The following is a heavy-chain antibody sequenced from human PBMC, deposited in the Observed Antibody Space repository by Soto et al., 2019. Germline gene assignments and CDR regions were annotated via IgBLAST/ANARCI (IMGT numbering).Heavy chain of an antibody. CDR1: SSIFSDYS. CDR3: ARARGNDWYSDY. CDR2: ITHTGTNA. Sequence: ESLRIASTARSSIFSDYSVNCVRQAPGKGLEWVSSITHTGTNAYYADSVKGRFTISKDSADNSLILQMTSLRAEDTAVYQCARARGNDWYSDYWGQGTMGRVS. J-gene: IGHJ4*02. V-gene: IGHV3-21*06. D-gene: IGHD2-21*02.